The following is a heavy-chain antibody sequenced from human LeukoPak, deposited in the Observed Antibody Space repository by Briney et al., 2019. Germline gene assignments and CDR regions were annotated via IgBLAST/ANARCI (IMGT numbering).Heavy chain of an antibody. D-gene: IGHD3-10*01. CDR1: GFTFTSYW. CDR2: INWNGGST. CDR3: ARSRGSGSYYNFGDY. V-gene: IGHV3-20*01. J-gene: IGHJ4*02. Sequence: GGSLRLSCATSGFTFTSYWMHWVRQVPGKGLEWVSGINWNGGSTGYADSVKGRFTISRDNAKNSLYLQMNSLRAEDTALYHCARSRGSGSYYNFGDYWGQGTLVTVSS.